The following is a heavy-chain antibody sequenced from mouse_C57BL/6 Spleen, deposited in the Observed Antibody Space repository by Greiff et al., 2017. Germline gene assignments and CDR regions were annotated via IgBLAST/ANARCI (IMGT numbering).Heavy chain of an antibody. Sequence: QLKESGPGLVKPSQSLSLTCSVTGYSITSGYYWNWIRQFPGNKLEWMGYISYDGSNNYNPSLKNRISITRDTSKNQFFLKLNSVTTEDTATYYCARGDHGYFDVWGTGTTVTVSS. CDR2: ISYDGSN. CDR3: ARGDHGYFDV. CDR1: GYSITSGYY. J-gene: IGHJ1*03. V-gene: IGHV3-6*01.